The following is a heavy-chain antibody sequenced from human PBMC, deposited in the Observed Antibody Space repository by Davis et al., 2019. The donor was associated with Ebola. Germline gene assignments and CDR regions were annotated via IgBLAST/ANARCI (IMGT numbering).Heavy chain of an antibody. J-gene: IGHJ4*02. CDR2: IYTSGST. CDR1: GGSISSYY. V-gene: IGHV4-4*07. D-gene: IGHD6-6*01. CDR3: ASSSIAARPDQY. Sequence: PGGSLRLSCTVSGGSISSYYWSWIRQPAGKGLEWIGRIYTSGSTNYNPSLKSRVTMSVDTSKNQFSLKLSSVTAADTAVYYCASSSIAARPDQYWSQGTLVTVSS.